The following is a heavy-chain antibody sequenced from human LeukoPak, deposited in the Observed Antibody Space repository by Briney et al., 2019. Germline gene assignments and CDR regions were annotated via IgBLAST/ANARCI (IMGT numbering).Heavy chain of an antibody. CDR1: GFTFSNYW. D-gene: IGHD5-18*01. CDR3: ARDLGGYSYGSHFDY. J-gene: IGHJ4*02. CDR2: IKEDGSEK. Sequence: PGGSLRLSCAASGFTFSNYWMSWVRQAPGKGLEWVANIKEDGSEKYYVDSVKGRFTIARDNAKNSLYLQMNSLRAEDTAVYYCARDLGGYSYGSHFDYWGQGTLVTVSS. V-gene: IGHV3-7*01.